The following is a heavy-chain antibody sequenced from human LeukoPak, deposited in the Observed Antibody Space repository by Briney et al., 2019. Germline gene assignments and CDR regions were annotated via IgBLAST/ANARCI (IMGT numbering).Heavy chain of an antibody. D-gene: IGHD6-13*01. CDR3: GRAFPPLRTAAAGDY. V-gene: IGHV3-21*01. J-gene: IGHJ4*02. CDR2: ISYRSSHM. CDR1: GFTFSDCD. Sequence: PGGSLRLSCTASGFTFSDCDVNWFRQAPGKRLEWVSSISYRSSHMYYADSVKGRFTISRDNAENSLYLQMNSLRAEDTAVYYCGRAFPPLRTAAAGDYWGQGTLVTVSS.